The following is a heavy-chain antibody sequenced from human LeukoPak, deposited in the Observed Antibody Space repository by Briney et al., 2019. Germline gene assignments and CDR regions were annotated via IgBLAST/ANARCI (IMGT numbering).Heavy chain of an antibody. D-gene: IGHD5-24*01. Sequence: RTSETLSLTCTVSGGSISSSSYYWGWIRQPPGKGLEWIGSIYYSGSTYYNPSLKSRVTISVDTSKNQFSLKLSSVTAADTAVYYCASGCNCPDGDPWGQGTLVTVSS. CDR2: IYYSGST. J-gene: IGHJ5*02. CDR1: GGSISSSSYY. CDR3: ASGCNCPDGDP. V-gene: IGHV4-39*07.